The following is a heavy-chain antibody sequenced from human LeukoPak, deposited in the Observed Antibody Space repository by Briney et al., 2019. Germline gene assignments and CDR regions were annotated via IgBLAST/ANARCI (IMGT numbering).Heavy chain of an antibody. Sequence: SETLSLTCTVSGGSISNYYWSWIRQPAGKGLEWIGRIYTSGSTNYNPSLKSRVTMSVDTSKNQFSLKLSSVTAADTAVYYCARAHRGYSYGYNDYWGQGTLVTVSS. CDR2: IYTSGST. D-gene: IGHD5-18*01. CDR3: ARAHRGYSYGYNDY. V-gene: IGHV4-4*07. CDR1: GGSISNYY. J-gene: IGHJ4*02.